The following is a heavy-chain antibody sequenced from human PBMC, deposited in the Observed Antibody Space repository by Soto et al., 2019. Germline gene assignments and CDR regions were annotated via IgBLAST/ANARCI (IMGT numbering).Heavy chain of an antibody. J-gene: IGHJ6*02. CDR3: ARDRVSRNGGYWYYGMDV. D-gene: IGHD3-16*01. CDR2: IYYSGST. CDR1: GGSISSYY. Sequence: PSETLSLTCTVSGGSISSYYWSWIRQPPGKGLEWIGYIYYSGSTNYNPSLKSRVTISVDTSKNQFSLKLSSVTAADTAVYYCARDRVSRNGGYWYYGMDVWGQGTKVTV. V-gene: IGHV4-59*01.